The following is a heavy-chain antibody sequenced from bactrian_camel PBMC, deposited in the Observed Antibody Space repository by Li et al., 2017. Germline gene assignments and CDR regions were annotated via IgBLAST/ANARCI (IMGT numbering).Heavy chain of an antibody. Sequence: QVQLVESGGGSVQAGGSLRLSCAASGPSYCNYDMSWYRQAPGREREFVSSIDRDGFTTYADSVKGRFTISRDNAKNTLYLQMNSLKTEDTAVYYCAAVTGCSLTPWLRDPGNKSGPMNWGQGTQVTVS. D-gene: IGHD3*01. CDR1: GPSYCNYD. CDR2: IDRDGFT. V-gene: IGHV3S55*01. J-gene: IGHJ4*01. CDR3: AAVTGCSLTPWLRDPGNKSGPMN.